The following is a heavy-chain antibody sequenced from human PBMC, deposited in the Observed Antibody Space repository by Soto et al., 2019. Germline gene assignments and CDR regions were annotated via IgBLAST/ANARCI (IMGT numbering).Heavy chain of an antibody. V-gene: IGHV1-18*01. CDR3: ARYSGWYSYNWFDP. Sequence: GASVKVSCKASGYTFTSYCISWVRQAPGQGLEWMGWISAYNGNTNYAQKLQGRVTMTTDTSTSTAYMELSSLRGEDTAMYYCARYSGWYSYNWFDPWGQGTLVTVSS. CDR1: GYTFTSYC. D-gene: IGHD6-19*01. CDR2: ISAYNGNT. J-gene: IGHJ5*02.